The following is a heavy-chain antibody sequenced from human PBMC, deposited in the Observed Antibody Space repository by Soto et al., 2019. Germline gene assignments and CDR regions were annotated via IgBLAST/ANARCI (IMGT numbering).Heavy chain of an antibody. J-gene: IGHJ4*02. CDR2: IYPGDSDT. CDR1: GYTFTNYW. V-gene: IGHV5-51*01. Sequence: GESLKISCKGSGYTFTNYWIVWVRQAPGKGLEWMGLIYPGDSDTRYNPSFQGQVTISADKSTNTAYLQWSNLMASDSAIYYCVRSGGVGLRWLGVCGRWGQGIQGEVSS. CDR3: VRSGGVGLRWLGVCGR. D-gene: IGHD4-17*01.